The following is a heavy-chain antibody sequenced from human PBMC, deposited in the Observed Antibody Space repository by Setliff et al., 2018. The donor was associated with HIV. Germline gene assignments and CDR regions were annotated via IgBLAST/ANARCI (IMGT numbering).Heavy chain of an antibody. CDR1: GYTHTELS. CDR3: ATIRAYYYDSSGQEYFQH. CDR2: FDPEDVET. J-gene: IGHJ1*01. V-gene: IGHV1-24*01. D-gene: IGHD3-22*01. Sequence: ASVKVSCKVSGYTHTELSIHWVRQAPGKGLEWMGGFDPEDVETVYAQKFQGRVTMTEDTSTDTAYMELSSLTSEDTAMYYCATIRAYYYDSSGQEYFQHWGHGSLVTVSS.